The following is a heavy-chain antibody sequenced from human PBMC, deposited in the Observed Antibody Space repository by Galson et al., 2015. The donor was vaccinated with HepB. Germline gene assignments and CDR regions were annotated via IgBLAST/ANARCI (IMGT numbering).Heavy chain of an antibody. V-gene: IGHV3-30*18. CDR1: GFTFSSYG. J-gene: IGHJ6*02. CDR2: ISYDGSNK. CDR3: AKDRGSRDMVRGAPTRGGGMDV. Sequence: LRLSCAASGFTFSSYGMHWVRQAPGKGLEWVAVISYDGSNKYYADSVKGRFTISRDNSKNTLYLQMNSLRAEDTAVYYCAKDRGSRDMVRGAPTRGGGMDVWGQGTTVTVSS. D-gene: IGHD3-10*01.